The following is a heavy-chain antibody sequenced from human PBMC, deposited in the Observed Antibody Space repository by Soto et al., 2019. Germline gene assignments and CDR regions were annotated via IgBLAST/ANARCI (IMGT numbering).Heavy chain of an antibody. J-gene: IGHJ3*02. D-gene: IGHD1-20*01. CDR3: ARQNYSSGISGPTTLGALDI. Sequence: PGWSLRLSCEGSGFTFTNYSINWVRQAPGQGLEWVGVISADGNTRFYADSVKGRFTPSRDSPKNTLYLHMDSLRPEDTAVFYCARQNYSSGISGPTTLGALDIWGQGTLVTVPS. V-gene: IGHV3-30-3*01. CDR2: ISADGNTR. CDR1: GFTFTNYS.